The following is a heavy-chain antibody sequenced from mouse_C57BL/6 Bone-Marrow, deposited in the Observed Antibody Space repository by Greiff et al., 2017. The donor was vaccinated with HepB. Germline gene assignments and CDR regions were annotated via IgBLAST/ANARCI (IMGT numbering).Heavy chain of an antibody. CDR1: GYTFTDYY. V-gene: IGHV1-19*01. Sequence: DVKLQESGPVLVKPGASVKMSCKASGYTFTDYYMNWVKQSHGKSLEWIGVINPYNGGTSYNQKFKGKATLAVDKSSSTAYMELNSLTSEDSAVYYCARGRVLLLRVYYAMDYWGQGTSVTVSS. D-gene: IGHD1-1*01. J-gene: IGHJ4*01. CDR2: INPYNGGT. CDR3: ARGRVLLLRVYYAMDY.